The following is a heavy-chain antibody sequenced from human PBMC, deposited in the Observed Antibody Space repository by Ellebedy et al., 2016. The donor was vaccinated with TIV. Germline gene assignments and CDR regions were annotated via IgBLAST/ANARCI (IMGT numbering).Heavy chain of an antibody. CDR3: ASRSGSYPYYYGMDV. CDR1: GGSISSYY. J-gene: IGHJ6*02. D-gene: IGHD3-10*01. V-gene: IGHV4-59*01. Sequence: SETLSLTCTVSGGSISSYYWSWIRQPPGKGLEWIGYIYYSGSTNYNPSLKSRVTISVDTSKNQFSLKLSSVTAADTAVYYCASRSGSYPYYYGMDVWGQGTTVTVSS. CDR2: IYYSGST.